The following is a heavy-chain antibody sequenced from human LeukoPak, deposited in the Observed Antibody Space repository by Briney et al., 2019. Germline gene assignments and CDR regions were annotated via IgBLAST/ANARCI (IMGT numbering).Heavy chain of an antibody. CDR3: ARTGNTYYDILTGYHDY. J-gene: IGHJ4*02. D-gene: IGHD3-9*01. CDR2: MDSGGST. Sequence: GGSLRLSCAASGFSVSSNYMSWVRQAPGKGLEWVSVMDSGGSTYYADSVKGRFTISSHNSKNTLYLQMNSLRAEDTAVYYCARTGNTYYDILTGYHDYWGQGTLVTVSS. V-gene: IGHV3-53*04. CDR1: GFSVSSNY.